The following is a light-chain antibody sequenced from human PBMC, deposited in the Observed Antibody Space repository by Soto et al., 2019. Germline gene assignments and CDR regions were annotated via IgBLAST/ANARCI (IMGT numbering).Light chain of an antibody. J-gene: IGKJ3*01. CDR2: KAS. CDR3: QQYGTYPFT. V-gene: IGKV1-5*03. Sequence: DIQMTQSPSTLSASIGDRVTITCRASQSINNWLAWYQQKPGKAPKVLIYKASSLESGVPSRFSGSESGTEFTLAINSLQPDDFATYYCQQYGTYPFTFGPGTKVDIK. CDR1: QSINNW.